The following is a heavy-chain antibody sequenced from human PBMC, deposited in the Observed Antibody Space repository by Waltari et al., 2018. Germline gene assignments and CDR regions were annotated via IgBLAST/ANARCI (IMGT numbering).Heavy chain of an antibody. CDR3: ARDFSAMTTVEDY. D-gene: IGHD4-4*01. CDR1: GYTFTGYY. Sequence: QVQLVQSGAEVKKPGASVKVSCKASGYTFTGYYMHWVRQAPGQGLEWMGRINPDSGGTNYAQKFQGRVTMTRDTSNSTAYMELSRLRSDDTAVYYCARDFSAMTTVEDYWGQGTLVTVSS. J-gene: IGHJ4*02. V-gene: IGHV1-2*06. CDR2: INPDSGGT.